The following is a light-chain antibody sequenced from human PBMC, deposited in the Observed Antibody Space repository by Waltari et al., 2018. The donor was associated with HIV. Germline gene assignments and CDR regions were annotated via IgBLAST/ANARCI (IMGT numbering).Light chain of an antibody. CDR3: SSYTRRGTVV. J-gene: IGLJ2*01. Sequence: QSALTQPASVSGSPGQSIVLPCPGSSSDIGYYDYVSWYQQYPGQAPKALIYEVTIRPSGTSSRFSGSKSATTAFLAISKLQTDDEADYFCSSYTRRGTVVFGGGTRLTVL. V-gene: IGLV2-14*03. CDR1: SSDIGYYDY. CDR2: EVT.